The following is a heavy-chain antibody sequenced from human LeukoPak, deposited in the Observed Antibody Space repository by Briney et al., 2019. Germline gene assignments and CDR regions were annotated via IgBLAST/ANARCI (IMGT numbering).Heavy chain of an antibody. V-gene: IGHV3-48*01. CDR3: VRDVDYAFDY. Sequence: GGSLRLSCAASGFRFDSYPMNWVRQPPGKGMEWLSNVRTRGDPTSYADSVRGRFTISRDNAKKSLFLLINSLRVEDTAVYFCVRDVDYAFDYWGQGVLVIVSS. J-gene: IGHJ4*02. CDR1: GFRFDSYP. D-gene: IGHD4-17*01. CDR2: VRTRGDPT.